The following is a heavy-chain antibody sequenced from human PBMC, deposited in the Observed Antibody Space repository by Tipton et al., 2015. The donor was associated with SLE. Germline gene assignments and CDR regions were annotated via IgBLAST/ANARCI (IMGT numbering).Heavy chain of an antibody. CDR3: ARVGSSEEDY. Sequence: TLSLTCTVYGGSFSGYYWSWIRQPPGKGLEWIGEINHSGSTNYNPSLKSRVTISVDTSKNQFSLKLSSVTAADTAVYYCARVGSSEEDYWGQGTLVTVSS. D-gene: IGHD6-19*01. CDR2: INHSGST. J-gene: IGHJ4*02. CDR1: GGSFSGYY. V-gene: IGHV4-34*01.